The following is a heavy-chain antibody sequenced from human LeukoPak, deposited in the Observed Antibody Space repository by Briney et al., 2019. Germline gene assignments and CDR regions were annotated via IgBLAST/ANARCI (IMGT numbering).Heavy chain of an antibody. J-gene: IGHJ4*02. D-gene: IGHD2-15*01. Sequence: SVKVSCKASGGTFSSYAISWVRQAPGQGLEWMGRIIPIFGTANYAQKFQGRVTITTDESTSTAYMELSSLRSEDTAVYYCASAPVVVAAIDCFDYWGQGTLVTVSS. CDR1: GGTFSSYA. CDR2: IIPIFGTA. V-gene: IGHV1-69*05. CDR3: ASAPVVVAAIDCFDY.